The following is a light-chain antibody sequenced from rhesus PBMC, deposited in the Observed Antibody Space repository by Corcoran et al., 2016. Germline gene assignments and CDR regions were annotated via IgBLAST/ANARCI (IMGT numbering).Light chain of an antibody. V-gene: IGKV1S17*01. J-gene: IGKJ4*01. CDR2: YST. Sequence: DIQMTQSPSSLSASVGDRVTITCRASQGITNDLAWYQQKPGKAPKLRIFYSTNLESGVPSRFSGSGSGTDFTLTSSSLQPEDFATYYCRRYNSLPLTFGGGTKVEIK. CDR1: QGITND. CDR3: RRYNSLPLT.